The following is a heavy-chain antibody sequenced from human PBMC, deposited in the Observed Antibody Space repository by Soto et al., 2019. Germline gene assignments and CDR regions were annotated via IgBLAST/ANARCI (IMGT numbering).Heavy chain of an antibody. CDR2: ISSSSSYI. J-gene: IGHJ6*02. D-gene: IGHD3-10*01. CDR3: ARNVRGVALVMDV. V-gene: IGHV3-21*01. CDR1: GFTFSSYS. Sequence: EVQLVESGGGLVKPGGSLRLSCAASGFTFSSYSMNWVRQAPGKGLEWVSSISSSSSYIYYADSVKGRFTISRDNAKNSLYLKMNSLRAEDTAVYYCARNVRGVALVMDVWGQGTTVTVSS.